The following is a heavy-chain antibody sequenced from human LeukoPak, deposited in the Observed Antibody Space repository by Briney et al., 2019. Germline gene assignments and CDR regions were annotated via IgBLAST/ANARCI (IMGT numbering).Heavy chain of an antibody. Sequence: PGGSLRLSCAASGFTFSTYAMSWVRQAPGKGLEWVSAISGSTGRTYYADSVKGRFTISRDNAKNTLYLQMNSLRAEDTAVYYCASARGYYDSSGYYFDAFDIWGQGTMVTVSS. CDR1: GFTFSTYA. V-gene: IGHV3-23*01. CDR2: ISGSTGRT. D-gene: IGHD3-22*01. CDR3: ASARGYYDSSGYYFDAFDI. J-gene: IGHJ3*02.